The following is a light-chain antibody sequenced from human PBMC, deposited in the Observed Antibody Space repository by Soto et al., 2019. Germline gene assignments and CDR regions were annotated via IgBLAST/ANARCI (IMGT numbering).Light chain of an antibody. V-gene: IGKV1-39*01. CDR2: SAS. Sequence: DIQMTQSPSSLSASVGDRVTMTCRASQNLCRSLNWYQQKPGKAPRVVIYSASSLQSGVPSRFSGSGSGTDFTLTISNLQPEEFETYYCQQSKGIPLTFGGGTKVEIK. CDR1: QNLCRS. CDR3: QQSKGIPLT. J-gene: IGKJ4*01.